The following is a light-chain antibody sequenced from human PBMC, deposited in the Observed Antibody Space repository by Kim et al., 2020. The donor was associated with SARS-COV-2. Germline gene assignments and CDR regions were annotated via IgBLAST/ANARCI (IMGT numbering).Light chain of an antibody. V-gene: IGKV1-17*01. Sequence: SASVGDRVTIACRASRDIRNDLSWFRQKPGKAPKRLISVASTLQSGVPSRFSGSGSETEFTLTISSLQPEDFATYYCLQYYAFPRTFGQGTKLEI. CDR3: LQYYAFPRT. CDR2: VAS. J-gene: IGKJ2*01. CDR1: RDIRND.